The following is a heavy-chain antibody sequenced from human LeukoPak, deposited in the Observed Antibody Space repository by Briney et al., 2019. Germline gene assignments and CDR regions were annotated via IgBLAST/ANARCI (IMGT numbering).Heavy chain of an antibody. V-gene: IGHV4-38-2*01. CDR2: AYHSGST. D-gene: IGHD1-26*01. CDR1: GFSISSCYY. Sequence: PSETLSLTCAVSGFSISSCYYWGCIRQPPGKVPDWIGSAYHSGSTYYNPSLKSVASMAVNTSKNQFSLKLSVMAAATTAVYYCAHRRSYYSSASWGQGGLVTVS. CDR3: AHRRSYYSSAS. J-gene: IGHJ1*01.